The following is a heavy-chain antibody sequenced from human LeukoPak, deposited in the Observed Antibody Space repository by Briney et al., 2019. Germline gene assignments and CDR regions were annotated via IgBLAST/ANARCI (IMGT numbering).Heavy chain of an antibody. CDR1: GFTFSSYA. J-gene: IGHJ4*02. CDR2: ISGSGGST. V-gene: IGHV3-23*01. Sequence: GGSLRLSCAASGFTFSSYAMSWVRQAPGKGLEWVSAISGSGGSTYYADSVKGRFTISRDNSRNTLYLQMNSLRAEDTAVYYCAKTYSSGWYHDDYWGQGTLVTVSS. D-gene: IGHD6-19*01. CDR3: AKTYSSGWYHDDY.